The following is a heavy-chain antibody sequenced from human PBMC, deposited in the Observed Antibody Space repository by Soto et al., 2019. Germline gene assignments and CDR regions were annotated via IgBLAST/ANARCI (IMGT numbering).Heavy chain of an antibody. CDR2: ISSTRGII. Sequence: EVQLVESGGGLLQPGGSLRLSCTASGFTFTNYSMNWVRQAPGKGLEWVAYISSTRGIIYYADSVKGRFSIARDNAQKSLYLQMDSLRDDDTAVYYCAASIVTQTGGVNFDYWGQGTLVTVSS. D-gene: IGHD1-26*01. CDR3: AASIVTQTGGVNFDY. J-gene: IGHJ4*02. CDR1: GFTFTNYS. V-gene: IGHV3-48*02.